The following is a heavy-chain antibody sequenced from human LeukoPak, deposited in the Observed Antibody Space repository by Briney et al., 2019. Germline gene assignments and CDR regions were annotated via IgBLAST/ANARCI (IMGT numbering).Heavy chain of an antibody. D-gene: IGHD3-10*01. V-gene: IGHV3-74*01. CDR2: LNSDGSST. CDR3: ARDRGGSYFLIDY. J-gene: IGHJ4*02. CDR1: GFTFSSYG. Sequence: GGSLRLSCAASGFTFSSYGMSWVRQAPGKGLEWVSRLNSDGSSTTYADSVKGRFTISRDNAKNTLYLQMNSLRAEDTAVYYCARDRGGSYFLIDYWGQGTLVTVSS.